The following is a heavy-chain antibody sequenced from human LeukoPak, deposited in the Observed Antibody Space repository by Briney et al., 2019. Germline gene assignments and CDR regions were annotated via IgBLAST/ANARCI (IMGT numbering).Heavy chain of an antibody. J-gene: IGHJ4*02. Sequence: PSETLSLTCTVSGGSISSSSYYWGWIRQPPGRGLELIGRIYYSGSTYYGSSLESRVTISVDTSRNQFSLKLRSVTAADTAAYYCVNQDKSGWYHFDNWGQGTLVTVSS. V-gene: IGHV4-39*01. D-gene: IGHD6-19*01. CDR2: IYYSGST. CDR3: VNQDKSGWYHFDN. CDR1: GGSISSSSYY.